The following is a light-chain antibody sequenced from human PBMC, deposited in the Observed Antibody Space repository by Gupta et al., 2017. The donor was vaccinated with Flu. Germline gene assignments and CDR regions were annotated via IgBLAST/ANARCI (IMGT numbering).Light chain of an antibody. CDR3: QHFSTYRYT. CDR1: QSVSSW. J-gene: IGKJ2*01. Sequence: DIQMTQSPPTLSPSVGDRVTITCRASQSVSSWVAWYQQKPGKAPKLLIYKASSLESGVPSRFSGSGSGTEFTLTISSLQPDDFATYYCQHFSTYRYTFGQGTKLEIK. CDR2: KAS. V-gene: IGKV1-5*03.